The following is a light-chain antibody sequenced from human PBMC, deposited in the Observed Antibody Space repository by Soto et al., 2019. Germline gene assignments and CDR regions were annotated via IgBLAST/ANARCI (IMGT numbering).Light chain of an antibody. Sequence: QSVLTQPPSASGTPGQRVTISCSGSSSNIGSKYAYWYQQLPGRAPKLLIYRNNQRPSGVPDRFSGSKSGTSASLAISGLRSEDEADYHCAAWDDSLSGVVFGGGTKLTVL. V-gene: IGLV1-47*01. J-gene: IGLJ2*01. CDR3: AAWDDSLSGVV. CDR2: RNN. CDR1: SSNIGSKY.